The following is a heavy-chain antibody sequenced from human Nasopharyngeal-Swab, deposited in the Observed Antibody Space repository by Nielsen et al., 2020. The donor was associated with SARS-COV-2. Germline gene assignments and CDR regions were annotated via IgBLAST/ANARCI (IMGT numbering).Heavy chain of an antibody. Sequence: VRQAPGKGLEWVAVIWYDGSNKYYADSVKGRFTISRDNSKNTLYLQMNSLRAEDTAVYYCARDRTTSGGVIVKGDAFDIWGQGTMVTVSS. D-gene: IGHD3-16*02. V-gene: IGHV3-33*01. J-gene: IGHJ3*02. CDR2: IWYDGSNK. CDR3: ARDRTTSGGVIVKGDAFDI.